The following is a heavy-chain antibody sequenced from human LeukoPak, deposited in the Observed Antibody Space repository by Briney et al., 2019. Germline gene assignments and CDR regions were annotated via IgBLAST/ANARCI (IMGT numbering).Heavy chain of an antibody. Sequence: PGGSLRLSCAASGFTFSSYAMSWVRQAPGKGLEWVSAISGSGGSTYYADSVKGRFTISRDNSKNTLYLQMNSLRAEDTAVYYCAREDPPPPYYYDSSGLHHRSLDYWGQGTLVTVSS. J-gene: IGHJ4*02. CDR2: ISGSGGST. CDR3: AREDPPPPYYYDSSGLHHRSLDY. CDR1: GFTFSSYA. D-gene: IGHD3-22*01. V-gene: IGHV3-23*01.